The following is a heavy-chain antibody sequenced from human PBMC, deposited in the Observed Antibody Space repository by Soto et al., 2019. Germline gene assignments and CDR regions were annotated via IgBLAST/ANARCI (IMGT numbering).Heavy chain of an antibody. V-gene: IGHV4-59*01. CDR3: ARSDGRN. Sequence: QVQLQESGAGLVKPSETLSLTCTVSGGSISSYYWSWIRQPPGKGLEWIGYIYYSGSTNYNPSLKSRVTISVDTSKNQFSLKLSSVTAADTAVYYCARSDGRNWGQGTLVTVSS. J-gene: IGHJ4*02. CDR1: GGSISSYY. CDR2: IYYSGST.